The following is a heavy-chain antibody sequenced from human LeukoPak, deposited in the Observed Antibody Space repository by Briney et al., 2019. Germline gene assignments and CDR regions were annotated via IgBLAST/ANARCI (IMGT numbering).Heavy chain of an antibody. CDR3: ARDQGYCSSTSCYVGWFDP. CDR1: GGSISSGGYS. D-gene: IGHD2-2*01. Sequence: PSETLSLTCAVSGGSISSGGYSWSWIRQPPGKGLEWIGYIYHSGSTYYNPSLKSRVTISVDRSKNQFSLKLSFVTAADTAVYYCARDQGYCSSTSCYVGWFDPWGQGTLVTVSS. CDR2: IYHSGST. J-gene: IGHJ5*02. V-gene: IGHV4-30-2*01.